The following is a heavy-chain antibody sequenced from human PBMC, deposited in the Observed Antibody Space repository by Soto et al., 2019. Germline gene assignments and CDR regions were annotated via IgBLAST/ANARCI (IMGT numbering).Heavy chain of an antibody. CDR2: IYYSGST. Sequence: SETLSLTCTVSGGSISSGDYYWSWIRQPPGKGLEWIGYIYYSGSTYYNPSLKSRVTISVDTSKNQFSLKLSSVTAADTAVYYCARPIYYYYYMDVWGKGTTVTVSS. CDR1: GGSISSGDYY. V-gene: IGHV4-30-4*01. J-gene: IGHJ6*03. CDR3: ARPIYYYYYMDV.